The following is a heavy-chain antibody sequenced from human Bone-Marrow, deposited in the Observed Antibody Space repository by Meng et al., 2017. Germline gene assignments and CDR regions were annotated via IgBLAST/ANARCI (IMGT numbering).Heavy chain of an antibody. CDR3: ARDFFYGDYDGGGFFDY. D-gene: IGHD4-17*01. V-gene: IGHV3-21*01. J-gene: IGHJ4*02. CDR2: ISSSSSYI. Sequence: GESLKISCAASGFTFSSYSMNWVRQAPGKGLEWVSSISSSSSYIYYADSVKGRFTISRDNAKNSLYLQMNSLRAEDTAVYYRARDFFYGDYDGGGFFDYWGQGTLVTVSS. CDR1: GFTFSSYS.